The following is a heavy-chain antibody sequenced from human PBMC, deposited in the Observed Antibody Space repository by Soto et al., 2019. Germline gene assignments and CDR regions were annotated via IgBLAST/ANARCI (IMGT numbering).Heavy chain of an antibody. V-gene: IGHV1-18*01. Sequence: ASVKVSCKASGYTFTSYGISWVRQAPGQGLEWMGWISAYNGNTNYAQKLQGRVTMTTDTSTSTAYMELRSLRSDDTAVYYCARVPGGIQLWNLYYYYGMDVWGQGTTVTVSS. CDR1: GYTFTSYG. CDR3: ARVPGGIQLWNLYYYYGMDV. J-gene: IGHJ6*02. D-gene: IGHD5-18*01. CDR2: ISAYNGNT.